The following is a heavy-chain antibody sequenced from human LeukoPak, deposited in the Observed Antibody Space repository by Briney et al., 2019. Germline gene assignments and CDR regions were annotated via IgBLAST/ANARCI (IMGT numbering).Heavy chain of an antibody. V-gene: IGHV1-69*13. Sequence: ASVKVCCKASGGTFSSYAISWVRQPPRKALEWMGENIPIFGTANYAQKFQGRVTITADESASTDYMELSSVRSEDTAVYYCAREINEVTPLRYFDYWGQGTLVTVSS. CDR1: GGTFSSYA. CDR2: NIPIFGTA. D-gene: IGHD4-23*01. J-gene: IGHJ4*02. CDR3: AREINEVTPLRYFDY.